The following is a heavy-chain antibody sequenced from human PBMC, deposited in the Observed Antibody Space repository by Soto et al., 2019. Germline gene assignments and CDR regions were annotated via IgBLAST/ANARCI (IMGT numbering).Heavy chain of an antibody. CDR2: INAGNGNT. D-gene: IGHD5-12*01. J-gene: IGHJ4*01. Sequence: VRQAHGQRLEWMGWINAGNGNTKYSQKFQGRVTITSDTSASTDYMELSSLRSEDTAVYYCARDLGGLTDYLGNGTLVTVSS. CDR3: ARDLGGLTDY. V-gene: IGHV1-3*01.